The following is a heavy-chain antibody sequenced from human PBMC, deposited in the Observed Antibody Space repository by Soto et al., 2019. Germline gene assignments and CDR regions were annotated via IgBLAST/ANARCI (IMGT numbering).Heavy chain of an antibody. CDR3: ARHRPYFGSGSYYYGMDV. Sequence: ASVKVSCKASGGSFSSYAISWVRQAPGQGLDWMGGIIPYIATVNFAQKFQDRVTISADEYTNTVYMELSSLRSEDTAVYFCARHRPYFGSGSYYYGMDVWGQGTTVTVSS. CDR1: GGSFSSYA. CDR2: IIPYIATV. V-gene: IGHV1-69*13. D-gene: IGHD3-10*01. J-gene: IGHJ6*02.